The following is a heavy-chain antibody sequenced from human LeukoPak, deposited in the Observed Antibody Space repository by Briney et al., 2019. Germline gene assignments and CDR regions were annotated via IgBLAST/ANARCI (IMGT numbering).Heavy chain of an antibody. Sequence: GGSLRLSCAASGFTFSSYGMHWVRQAPGKGLEWVAFIRYDGSNKYYADSVKGRFTIFRDNSKNTLYLQMNSLRAEDTAVYYCAKDRGGWLQSYYFDYWGQGTLVTVSS. CDR1: GFTFSSYG. V-gene: IGHV3-30*02. J-gene: IGHJ4*02. CDR2: IRYDGSNK. CDR3: AKDRGGWLQSYYFDY. D-gene: IGHD5-24*01.